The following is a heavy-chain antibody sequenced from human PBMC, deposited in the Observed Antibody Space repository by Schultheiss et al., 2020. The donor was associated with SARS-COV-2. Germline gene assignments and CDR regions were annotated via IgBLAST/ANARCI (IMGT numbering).Heavy chain of an antibody. V-gene: IGHV4-59*12. D-gene: IGHD1-20*01. CDR2: IYYSGST. CDR1: GGSISSYY. Sequence: SQTLSLTCTVSGGSISSYYWSWIRQPPGKGLEWIGYIYYSGSTNYNPSLKSRVTISVDTSKNQFSLKLSSVTAADTAVYYCARDGGPPGMTATDSWFDPWGQGTLVTVSS. CDR3: ARDGGPPGMTATDSWFDP. J-gene: IGHJ5*02.